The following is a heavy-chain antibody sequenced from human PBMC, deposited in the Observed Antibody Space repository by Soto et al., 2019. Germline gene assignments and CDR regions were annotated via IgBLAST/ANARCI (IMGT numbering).Heavy chain of an antibody. CDR2: AFYSGDT. Sequence: QMQLQESGPGLVKSSETLSLTCSVSGGPISSHYYTWIRQSPEKGLEWIGYAFYSGDTNYNPSLKSRVSISIYTSKNQLSLKLSSVTAADTAVYYCARGSGWLDFWGQGALVTVSS. V-gene: IGHV4-59*08. CDR1: GGPISSHY. J-gene: IGHJ5*01. CDR3: ARGSGWLDF. D-gene: IGHD6-19*01.